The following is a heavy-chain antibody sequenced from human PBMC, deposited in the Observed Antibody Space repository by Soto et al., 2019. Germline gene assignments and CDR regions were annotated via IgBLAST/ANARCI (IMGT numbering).Heavy chain of an antibody. V-gene: IGHV5-51*01. CDR1: GYSFTSYW. CDR2: IYPGDSDT. D-gene: IGHD3-22*01. J-gene: IGHJ6*02. Sequence: GESLKISCKGSGYSFTSYWIGWVRQMPGKGLEWMGIIYPGDSDTRYSPSFQGQVTISADKSISTAYLQWSSLKASDTAMYYCARHMADSSGYYSSYYYGMDVWGQGTTVTVSS. CDR3: ARHMADSSGYYSSYYYGMDV.